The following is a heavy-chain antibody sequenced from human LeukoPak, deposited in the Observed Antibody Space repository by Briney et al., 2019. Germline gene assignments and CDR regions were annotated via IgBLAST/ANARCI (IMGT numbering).Heavy chain of an antibody. D-gene: IGHD1-7*01. CDR3: AGGQELFFDY. Sequence: ASVKVCCKASGYTFTDYYIQWVRQAPGQGLEWMGWINPDSGGTKYAQKFQGRVTMTRDTSIRTAYMELSRLTLDDTAVYYCAGGQELFFDYWGQGTLVTVSS. J-gene: IGHJ4*02. CDR1: GYTFTDYY. V-gene: IGHV1-2*02. CDR2: INPDSGGT.